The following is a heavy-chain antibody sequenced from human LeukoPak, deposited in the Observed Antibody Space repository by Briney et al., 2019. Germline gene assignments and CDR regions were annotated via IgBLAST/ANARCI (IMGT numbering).Heavy chain of an antibody. D-gene: IGHD3-22*01. J-gene: IGHJ5*02. Sequence: SETLSLTCAVYGGSFSGYYWSWIRQPPWKGLEWIGEINHSGSTNYNPSLKSRVTISVDTSKNQFSLKLSSVTAADTAVYYCARGRLSYYYDSRGWFDPWGQGTLVTVSS. CDR1: GGSFSGYY. CDR3: ARGRLSYYYDSRGWFDP. CDR2: INHSGST. V-gene: IGHV4-34*01.